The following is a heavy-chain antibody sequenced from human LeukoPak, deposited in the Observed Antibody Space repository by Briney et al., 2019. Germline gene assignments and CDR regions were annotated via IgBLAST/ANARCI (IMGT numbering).Heavy chain of an antibody. V-gene: IGHV1-69*13. Sequence: ASVKVSCKASGGTFSSYAISWVRQAPGQGLEWMGGIIPIFGTANYAQKFQGRVTITADESTSTAYMELSSLRSEDTAVYYCARGKYIDSGSYSVLDSGSYNVLDYWGLGTLVTVSS. J-gene: IGHJ4*01. CDR3: ARGKYIDSGSYSVLDSGSYNVLDY. CDR2: IIPIFGTA. D-gene: IGHD3-10*01. CDR1: GGTFSSYA.